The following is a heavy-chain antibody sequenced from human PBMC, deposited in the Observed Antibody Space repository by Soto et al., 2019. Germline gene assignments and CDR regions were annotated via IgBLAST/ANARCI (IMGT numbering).Heavy chain of an antibody. D-gene: IGHD5-12*01. Sequence: EVRLLESGGGLVQSGGSLRLSCTASGFTFSSYAMTWVRQAPGKGLEWVSAISGSAGSTYYADSVRGRFTISRDNSKNTLYLQMNSLRAEDTAIYYCAKDAVYNDGLWLVANWGQGTLVTVSS. CDR3: AKDAVYNDGLWLVAN. J-gene: IGHJ4*02. V-gene: IGHV3-23*01. CDR2: ISGSAGST. CDR1: GFTFSSYA.